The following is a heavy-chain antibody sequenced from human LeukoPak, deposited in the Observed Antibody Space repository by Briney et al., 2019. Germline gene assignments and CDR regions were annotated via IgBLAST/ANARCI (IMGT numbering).Heavy chain of an antibody. CDR2: IKEDGSEK. D-gene: IGHD2-15*01. CDR1: GFTFSSYW. V-gene: IGHV3-7*01. CDR3: ARVYCSGGSCYSRRQDIFDY. J-gene: IGHJ4*02. Sequence: PGGSLRLSCAASGFTFSSYWMTWVRQAPTKGLEWVANIKEDGSEKYYVDSVKGRFTISRDNAKNSLYLQINSLRAEDTAVYYCARVYCSGGSCYSRRQDIFDYWGQGTLVTVSS.